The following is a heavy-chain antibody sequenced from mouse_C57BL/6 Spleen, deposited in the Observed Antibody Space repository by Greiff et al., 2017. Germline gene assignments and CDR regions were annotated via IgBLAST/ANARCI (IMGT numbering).Heavy chain of an antibody. CDR3: ARDSSYAMDY. Sequence: VQLQQSGPELVKPGASVKISCKASGYAFSSSWMNWVKQRPGKGLEWIGRIYPGDGDTNYNGKFKGKATLTADKSSSTAYMQLSSLTSEDSEVYFCARDSSYAMDYWGQGTSVTVSS. CDR2: IYPGDGDT. CDR1: GYAFSSSW. D-gene: IGHD3-2*01. V-gene: IGHV1-82*01. J-gene: IGHJ4*01.